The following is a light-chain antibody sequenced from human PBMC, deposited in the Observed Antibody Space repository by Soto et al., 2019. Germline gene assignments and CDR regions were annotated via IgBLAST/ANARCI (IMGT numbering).Light chain of an antibody. Sequence: EIVLTQSPGTLSLSPGERATLSYRASQSVSSSYLAWYQQKPGQAPRLLIYGASSRATGIPDRFSGSGSGTDFTLTISRLEPEDFAVYYCPDTFGGGTKVEIK. CDR2: GAS. V-gene: IGKV3-20*01. CDR1: QSVSSSY. CDR3: PDT. J-gene: IGKJ4*01.